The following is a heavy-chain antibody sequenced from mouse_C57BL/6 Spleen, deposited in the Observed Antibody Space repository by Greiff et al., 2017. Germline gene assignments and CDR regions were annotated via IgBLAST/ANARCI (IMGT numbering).Heavy chain of an antibody. V-gene: IGHV1-26*01. Sequence: EVQLQQSGPELVKPGASVKISCKASGYTFTDYYMNWVKQSHGKSLEWIGDINPNNGGTSYNQKFKGKATLTVDKSSSTAYMELRSLTSEDSAVXYGARGRTTVGADWYFDVWGTGTTVTVSS. D-gene: IGHD1-1*01. CDR3: ARGRTTVGADWYFDV. CDR2: INPNNGGT. J-gene: IGHJ1*03. CDR1: GYTFTDYY.